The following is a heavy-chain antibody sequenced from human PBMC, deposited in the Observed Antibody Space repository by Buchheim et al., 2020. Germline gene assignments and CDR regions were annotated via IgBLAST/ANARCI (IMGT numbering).Heavy chain of an antibody. V-gene: IGHV3-15*05. CDR2: IKSKTDGGTT. D-gene: IGHD6-19*01. CDR1: GFTFSNAW. CDR3: ARVKNSSGWYPSDY. J-gene: IGHJ4*02. Sequence: EVQLVESGGGLVKPGGSLRLSCAASGFTFSNAWMSWVRQAPGKGLEWVGRIKSKTDGGTTDYAAPVKGRFTISRDDSKNTLYLQMNSLRAEDTAVYYCARVKNSSGWYPSDYWGQGTL.